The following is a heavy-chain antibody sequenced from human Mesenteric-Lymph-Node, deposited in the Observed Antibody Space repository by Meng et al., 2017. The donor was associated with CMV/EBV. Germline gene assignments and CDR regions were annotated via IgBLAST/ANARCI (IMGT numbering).Heavy chain of an antibody. Sequence: GGSLRLSCAASGFTFSSYAMSWVRQAPGKGLEWVSAISGSGGSTYYADSVKGRFTISKDNAKNMAFLQMTSLRAEDTAIYYCTRGCLSTDCFIIDSWGQGALVTVSS. CDR2: ISGSGGST. CDR3: TRGCLSTDCFIIDS. V-gene: IGHV3-23*01. CDR1: GFTFSSYA. D-gene: IGHD2-21*01. J-gene: IGHJ5*01.